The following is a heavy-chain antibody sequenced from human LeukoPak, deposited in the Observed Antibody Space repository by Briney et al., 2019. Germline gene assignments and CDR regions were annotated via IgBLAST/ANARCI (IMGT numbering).Heavy chain of an antibody. J-gene: IGHJ5*02. CDR2: IIPIFGTA. CDR1: GGTCTSYA. D-gene: IGHD6-13*01. V-gene: IGHV1-69*13. CDR3: ARDRGYGLFDP. Sequence: SVKVSCKASGGTCTSYAISWVRQAPAQGLEWMGVIIPIFGTANYAQKFQGRVTITADESTSTAYMALSSLRVEDTAVYYCARDRGYGLFDPGGQGTLVTVS.